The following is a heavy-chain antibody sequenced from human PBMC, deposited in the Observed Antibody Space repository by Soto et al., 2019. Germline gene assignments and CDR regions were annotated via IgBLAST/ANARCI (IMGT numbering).Heavy chain of an antibody. CDR2: INPNSGGT. Sequence: SVKVSCKASVYTFSDYYIHWVRQAPGQGLEWMGWINPNSGGTKYAPKFQGGVTMTRDTSITTAYMELSRLRSGDTAVYYCAREQATAKPEGVDFWGQGTLVTVSS. V-gene: IGHV1-2*02. D-gene: IGHD1-1*01. CDR3: AREQATAKPEGVDF. J-gene: IGHJ4*02. CDR1: VYTFSDYY.